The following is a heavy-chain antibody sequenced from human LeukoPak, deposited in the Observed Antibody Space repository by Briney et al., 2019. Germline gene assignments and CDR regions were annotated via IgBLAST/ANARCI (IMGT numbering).Heavy chain of an antibody. CDR1: GFIFSNYA. D-gene: IGHD6-19*01. Sequence: LPGGSLRLSCAASGFIFSNYAMSWVRQAPGKGLEWVSGINNSGDRRFYADSVKGRFTISRDNSKNTLYLQMNSLRDEDTAVYYCARGWYNFDYWGQGIRVTVSS. CDR3: ARGWYNFDY. V-gene: IGHV3-23*01. CDR2: INNSGDRR. J-gene: IGHJ4*02.